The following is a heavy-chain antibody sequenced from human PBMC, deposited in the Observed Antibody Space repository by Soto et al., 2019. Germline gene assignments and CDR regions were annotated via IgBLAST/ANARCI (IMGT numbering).Heavy chain of an antibody. V-gene: IGHV3-23*01. J-gene: IGHJ6*02. Sequence: EVQLLESGGGLVHPGGSLRPSCVASGFKFSSYALTWVRQAPGKGLEWVSVISVSGANTYYADSVKGRFTISRDNSKNTLYLQMNSLRAEDTAIYYCGKASTYPLDGVDVWGQGTTVTVSS. CDR1: GFKFSSYA. CDR3: GKASTYPLDGVDV. CDR2: ISVSGANT. D-gene: IGHD3-16*01.